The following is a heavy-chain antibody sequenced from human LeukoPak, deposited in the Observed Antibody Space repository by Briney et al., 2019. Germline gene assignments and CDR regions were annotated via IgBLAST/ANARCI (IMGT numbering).Heavy chain of an antibody. D-gene: IGHD6-13*01. Sequence: PSETLSLTCTVSGGSISSYYWSWIRQPPGKGLEWIGYIYYSGSTNYNPSLKSRVTISVDTSKNQFSLKLSSVTAADTAVYYCARHTAGSSSWLDYWGQGTLVSVSS. CDR1: GGSISSYY. V-gene: IGHV4-59*01. CDR2: IYYSGST. CDR3: ARHTAGSSSWLDY. J-gene: IGHJ4*02.